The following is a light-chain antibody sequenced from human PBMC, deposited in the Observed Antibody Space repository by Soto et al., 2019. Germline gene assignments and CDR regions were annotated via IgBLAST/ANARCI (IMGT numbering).Light chain of an antibody. V-gene: IGLV2-8*01. CDR1: SSDVGGYNY. Sequence: QSALTQPPSASGSPGQSVTISCTGTSSDVGGYNYVSWYQQHPGKAPNLMIYEVSKRPSGVPDRFSGSKSGNTASLTVYGLQAADEADYYCSSYAISDNFVVFGGGTKLTVL. CDR2: EVS. CDR3: SSYAISDNFVV. J-gene: IGLJ2*01.